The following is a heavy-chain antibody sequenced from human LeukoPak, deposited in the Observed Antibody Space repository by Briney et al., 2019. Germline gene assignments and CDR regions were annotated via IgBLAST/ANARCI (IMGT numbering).Heavy chain of an antibody. CDR2: IIPIFGTA. V-gene: IGHV1-69*05. D-gene: IGHD1-26*01. CDR1: GGTFSSYA. CDR3: ARELSSGASDY. J-gene: IGHJ4*02. Sequence: ASVKVSCKASGGTFSSYAISWVRQAPGQGLEWMGGIIPIFGTANYAQKFQGRVTMTRDTSTSTVYMELSSLRSEDTAVYYCARELSSGASDYWGQGTLVTVSS.